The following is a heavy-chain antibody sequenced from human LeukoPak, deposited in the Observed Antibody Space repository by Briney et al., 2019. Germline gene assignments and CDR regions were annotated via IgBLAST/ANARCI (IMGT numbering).Heavy chain of an antibody. Sequence: SVKVSCKASGCTFSSYAISWVRQAPGQGLEWMGGIIPTFGTANYAQKFQGRVTMTEDTSTDTAYMELNSLRSEDTAVYYCATVSYGDYGDYYYYMDVWGKGTTVTVSS. D-gene: IGHD4-17*01. CDR2: IIPTFGTA. CDR3: ATVSYGDYGDYYYYMDV. J-gene: IGHJ6*03. V-gene: IGHV1-69*06. CDR1: GCTFSSYA.